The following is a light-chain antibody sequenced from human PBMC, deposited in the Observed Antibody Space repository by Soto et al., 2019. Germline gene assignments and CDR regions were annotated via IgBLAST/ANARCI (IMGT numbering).Light chain of an antibody. J-gene: IGKJ4*01. CDR3: HQLGT. V-gene: IGKV3D-20*02. CDR2: DAT. Sequence: IVLTHSPDTLSLSPGGKAPLSCRASQTVTSSYLAWYQQKPGQAPRLLIFDATKGVTGIPARFSGSGFGTEFTRTVGNVGSDDFSVYFCHQLGTFGGGTGLEIK. CDR1: QTVTSSY.